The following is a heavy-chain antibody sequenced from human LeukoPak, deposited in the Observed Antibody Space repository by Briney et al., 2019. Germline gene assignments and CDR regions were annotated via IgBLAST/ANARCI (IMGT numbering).Heavy chain of an antibody. V-gene: IGHV1-69*06. CDR3: ARGYYDILTGYPPNCYYYYMDV. CDR2: IIPIFGTA. J-gene: IGHJ6*03. D-gene: IGHD3-9*01. Sequence: SVKVSCKASGGTFSSYAISWVRQAPGQGLEWMGGIIPIFGTANYAQKFQGRVTITADKSTSTAYMELSSLRSEDTAVYYCARGYYDILTGYPPNCYYYYMDVWGKGTTVTVSS. CDR1: GGTFSSYA.